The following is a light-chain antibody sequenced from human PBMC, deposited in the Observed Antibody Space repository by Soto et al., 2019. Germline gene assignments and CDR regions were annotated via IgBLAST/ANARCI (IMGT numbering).Light chain of an antibody. V-gene: IGKV3-11*01. J-gene: IGKJ2*01. CDR3: QQRTNWVTT. CDR1: QSVGIN. CDR2: KVC. Sequence: EVVLTQSPATLSLSPRERATLSCRASQSVGINLAWYHQKPGHAPRLLIYKVCNRANGIPARISGSGSGTDFTLTISSVEPEDFAIYYCQQRTNWVTTFGQGTRLEIK.